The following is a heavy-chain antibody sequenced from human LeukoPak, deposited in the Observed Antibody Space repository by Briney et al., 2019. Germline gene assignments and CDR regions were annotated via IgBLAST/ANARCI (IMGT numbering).Heavy chain of an antibody. CDR3: ARASLNYDFWGGRFDY. CDR1: GGSISSSSYY. V-gene: IGHV4-39*07. J-gene: IGHJ4*02. Sequence: PSETLSLTCTVSGGSISSSSYYWGWIRQPPGKGLEWIGSIYYSGSTNYNPSLKSRVTISVDTSKNQFSLKLSSVTAADTAVYYCARASLNYDFWGGRFDYWGQGTLVTVSS. CDR2: IYYSGST. D-gene: IGHD3-3*01.